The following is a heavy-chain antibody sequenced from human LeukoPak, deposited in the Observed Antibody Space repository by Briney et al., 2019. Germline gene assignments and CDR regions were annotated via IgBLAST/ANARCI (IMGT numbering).Heavy chain of an antibody. CDR1: GGSFSGYY. J-gene: IGHJ5*02. V-gene: IGHV4-34*01. CDR3: ARGRAVRRLNWFDP. Sequence: ASETLSLTCAVYGGSFSGYYWSWIRQPPGKGLEWIGEINHSGSTNYNPSLESRVTISVDTSKNQFSLKLSSVTAADTAVYYCARGRAVRRLNWFDPWGQGTLVTVSS. CDR2: INHSGST. D-gene: IGHD4-11*01.